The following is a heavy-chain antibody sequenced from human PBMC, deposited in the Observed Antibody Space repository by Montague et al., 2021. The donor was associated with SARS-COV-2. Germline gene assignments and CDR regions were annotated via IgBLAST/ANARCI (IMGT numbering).Heavy chain of an antibody. V-gene: IGHV4-34*01. CDR3: ARVRYYGSGTSLGMDV. CDR2: INHSGST. Sequence: SETLSLTCGVSGGSINSYYWSWIRQPPGKGLEWIGEINHSGSTNYSPSLKSRVTISVDTSKNQFSLKLSSVTAADTAVYYCARVRYYGSGTSLGMDVWGQGTTVTVSS. CDR1: GGSINSYY. D-gene: IGHD3-10*01. J-gene: IGHJ6*02.